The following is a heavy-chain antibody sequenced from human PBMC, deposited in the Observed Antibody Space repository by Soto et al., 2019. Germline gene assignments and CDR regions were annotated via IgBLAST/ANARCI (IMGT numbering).Heavy chain of an antibody. V-gene: IGHV5-51*01. CDR1: GYTFTNYW. J-gene: IGHJ6*02. CDR3: AASIFYYGMDV. Sequence: EVQLVQSGAEVKKPGESLKISCKGSGYTFTNYWIGWVRQMPGKGLEWMGIIYPDDSDTKYNPSFQGQVTISADKSITTTYLQWSSLKASDTAIYYCAASIFYYGMDVWGQGTTVTVSS. CDR2: IYPDDSDT.